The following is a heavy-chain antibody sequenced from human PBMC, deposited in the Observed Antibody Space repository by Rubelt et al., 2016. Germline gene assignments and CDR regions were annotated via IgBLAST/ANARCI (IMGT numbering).Heavy chain of an antibody. Sequence: QVQLQESGPGLVKPSETLSLTCTVSGYSIRSGYYCGWIRQPPGKGLEWIGSIYHRGSPYYNPSLKGHVTLSLNQSKNQFSLKLSFGTAADTAVYYCARHTRGSGSQAHDCWGQGMLVTVSS. CDR3: ARHTRGSGSQAHDC. D-gene: IGHD3-10*01. CDR1: GYSIRSGYY. CDR2: IYHRGSP. J-gene: IGHJ4*02. V-gene: IGHV4-38-2*02.